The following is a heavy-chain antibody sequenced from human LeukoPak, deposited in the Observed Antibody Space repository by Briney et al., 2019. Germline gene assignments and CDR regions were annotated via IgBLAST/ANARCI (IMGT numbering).Heavy chain of an antibody. CDR1: EYSFSNYW. D-gene: IGHD2/OR15-2a*01. CDR3: ARQEYSSSVPDY. V-gene: IGHV5-51*01. J-gene: IGHJ4*02. Sequence: GKSLKISCQGSEYSFSNYWVAWVRQMPGKGLEWMGIIYPDDSDTRYSPSFQGQVTMSADKSISTAYLQWSSLKASDTAMYFCARQEYSSSVPDYWGQGTLVTVSS. CDR2: IYPDDSDT.